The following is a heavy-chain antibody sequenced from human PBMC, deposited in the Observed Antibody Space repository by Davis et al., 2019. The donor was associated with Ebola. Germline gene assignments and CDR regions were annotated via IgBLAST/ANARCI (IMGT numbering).Heavy chain of an antibody. D-gene: IGHD2-15*01. CDR1: GFTFSSYG. Sequence: GESLKISCAASGFTFSSYGMHWVRQAPGKGLEWVAVIWYDGSNKYYADSVKGRFTISRDNSKNTLYLQMNSLRAEDTAVYYCARPYSVYYGMDVWGQGTTVTVSS. V-gene: IGHV3-33*01. J-gene: IGHJ6*02. CDR2: IWYDGSNK. CDR3: ARPYSVYYGMDV.